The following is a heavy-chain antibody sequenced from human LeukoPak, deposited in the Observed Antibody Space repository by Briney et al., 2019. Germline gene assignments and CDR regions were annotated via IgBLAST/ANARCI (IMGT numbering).Heavy chain of an antibody. Sequence: PGGSLRLSCAASGFTFSSYAMSWVRQTPGKGLEWVSSINDSGDSTYYADSVKGRFTISRDNSKNALSLQMNSLRAEDTALYYCAKLDDYYDSSGYSFLYWGQGTLVTVSS. CDR3: AKLDDYYDSSGYSFLY. V-gene: IGHV3-23*01. CDR1: GFTFSSYA. CDR2: INDSGDST. J-gene: IGHJ4*02. D-gene: IGHD3-22*01.